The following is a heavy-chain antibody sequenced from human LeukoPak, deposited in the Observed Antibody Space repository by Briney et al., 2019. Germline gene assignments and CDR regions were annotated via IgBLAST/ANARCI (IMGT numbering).Heavy chain of an antibody. J-gene: IGHJ5*01. V-gene: IGHV3-30-3*01. CDR2: LSYDGSNE. CDR3: ARELTIGWYDF. D-gene: IGHD2-2*01. Sequence: GGSLRLSCAASGFTFSSYAMSWVRQAPGKGLAWVAVLSYDGSNEYYADSVKGRFTISRDNSKNTLYLQMNSLRAEDTAVYYCARELTIGWYDFWGQGTLVTVSS. CDR1: GFTFSSYA.